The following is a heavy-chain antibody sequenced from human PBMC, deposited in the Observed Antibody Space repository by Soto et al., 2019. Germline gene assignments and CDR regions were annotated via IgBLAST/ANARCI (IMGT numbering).Heavy chain of an antibody. CDR2: INPKFGDT. D-gene: IGHD3-10*01. CDR3: ARNMDYYYGPGSGNGHGV. J-gene: IGHJ6*02. V-gene: IGHV1-2*02. Sequence: QVQLVQSGAEVKEPGDSVRVSCEASGYTFTAYYIHWVRQAPGQGLEWMGWINPKFGDTTYAQDLQGRVSMTRDMSISTVYMEFSRLTSDDTAIYYCARNMDYYYGPGSGNGHGVWGQGTTVTVFS. CDR1: GYTFTAYY.